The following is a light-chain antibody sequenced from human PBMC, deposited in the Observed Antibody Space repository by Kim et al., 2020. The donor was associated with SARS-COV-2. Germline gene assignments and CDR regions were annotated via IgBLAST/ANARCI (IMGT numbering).Light chain of an antibody. CDR2: DVS. V-gene: IGLV2-14*01. CDR1: SSDVGGYNF. CDR3: SSYGSSRAWV. Sequence: QSALTQPASVSGSPGQSISISCTGTSSDVGGYNFVSWYQQHPGKAPKFMIFDVSKRPSGVSNRFSGSKSGNTASLTISGLQPEDEADYYCSSYGSSRAWVCGGGTQLTVL. J-gene: IGLJ3*02.